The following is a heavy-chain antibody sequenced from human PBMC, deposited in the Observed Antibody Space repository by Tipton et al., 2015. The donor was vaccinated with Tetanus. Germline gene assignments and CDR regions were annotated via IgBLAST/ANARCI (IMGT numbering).Heavy chain of an antibody. V-gene: IGHV4-39*01. D-gene: IGHD2/OR15-2a*01. CDR3: ASHSRGSIFY. CDR2: ILYSGST. Sequence: TLSLTCSVSGGSISRSPYYWGWIRQSPGKGLEWIGSILYSGSTYYTPSLKSRVTVSVDTSTNQFSLNLNSVTAADTGVYYCASHSRGSIFYWGRGTLVTVSS. J-gene: IGHJ4*02. CDR1: GGSISRSPYY.